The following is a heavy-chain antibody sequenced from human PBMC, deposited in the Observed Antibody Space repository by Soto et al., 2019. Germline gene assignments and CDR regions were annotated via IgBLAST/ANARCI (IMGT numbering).Heavy chain of an antibody. Sequence: QVQLQESGPGLVKPSETLSLACTVSGGSISGYYWSWIRQSPEKGLEWIGHVYYSGSTKYNPSLKSRVTISVDTSKNQFSLNLRSVTAADTAVYHCAMTVTTLYNWFDPWGQGILVTVSS. V-gene: IGHV4-59*08. CDR1: GGSISGYY. CDR2: VYYSGST. D-gene: IGHD4-4*01. J-gene: IGHJ5*02. CDR3: AMTVTTLYNWFDP.